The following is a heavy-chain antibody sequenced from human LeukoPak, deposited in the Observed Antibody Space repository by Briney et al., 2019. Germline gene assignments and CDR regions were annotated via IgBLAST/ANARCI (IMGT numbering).Heavy chain of an antibody. CDR1: GGSFSGYY. D-gene: IGHD4-11*01. J-gene: IGHJ6*02. V-gene: IGHV4-34*01. Sequence: SETLSLTCAVYGGSFSGYYWSWIRQPPGKGLEWMGEINHSGSTDYNPSLKSRVTISVDTSKNQFSLKLSSVTAADTAVYYCARGVYSYYYYGMDVWGQGTTVTVSS. CDR3: ARGVYSYYYYGMDV. CDR2: INHSGST.